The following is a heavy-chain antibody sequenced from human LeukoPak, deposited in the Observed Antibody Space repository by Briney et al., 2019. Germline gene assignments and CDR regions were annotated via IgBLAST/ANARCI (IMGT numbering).Heavy chain of an antibody. D-gene: IGHD3-10*01. CDR2: IYTSGST. CDR3: ARTLRGVTLDY. Sequence: PSETLSLTCTVSGGSISSYYWSWIRQPAGKGLEWIGRIYTSGSTNYNPSLKSRVTISVDKSKNQFSLKLSSVTAADTAVYHCARTLRGVTLDYWGQGTLVTVSS. J-gene: IGHJ4*02. CDR1: GGSISSYY. V-gene: IGHV4-4*07.